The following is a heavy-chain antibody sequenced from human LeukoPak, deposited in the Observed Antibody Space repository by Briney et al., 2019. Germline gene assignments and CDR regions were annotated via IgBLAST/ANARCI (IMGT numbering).Heavy chain of an antibody. Sequence: SETLSLTCTVSGGSSSSSGYFWGWIRQPPGKGLEWIGEINHSGSTNYNPSLKSRVTISVDTSKNQFSLKLSSVTAADTAVYYCARGILLLWFGDGPNWFDPWGQGTLVTVSS. V-gene: IGHV4-39*07. J-gene: IGHJ5*02. CDR1: GGSSSSSGYF. D-gene: IGHD3-10*01. CDR3: ARGILLLWFGDGPNWFDP. CDR2: INHSGST.